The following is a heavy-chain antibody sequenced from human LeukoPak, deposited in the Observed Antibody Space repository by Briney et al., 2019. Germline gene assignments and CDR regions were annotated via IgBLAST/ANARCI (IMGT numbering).Heavy chain of an antibody. CDR3: AKDRGYSYGYDR. CDR2: ISGSGGST. CDR1: GFTFTTYA. J-gene: IGHJ5*02. Sequence: GGSLRLSCAASGFTFTTYAMNWVRQAPGKGLEWVSGISGSGGSTYYADSVKGRFTISRDNSKNTLYLRMNSLRAEDTAVYYCAKDRGYSYGYDRWGQGTLVTVSS. V-gene: IGHV3-23*01. D-gene: IGHD5-18*01.